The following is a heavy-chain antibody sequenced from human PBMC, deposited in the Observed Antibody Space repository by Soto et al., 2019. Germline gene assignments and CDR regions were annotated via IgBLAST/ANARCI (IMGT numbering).Heavy chain of an antibody. V-gene: IGHV3-53*01. CDR1: GFTVSSNY. CDR2: IYSGGST. CDR3: ARDNGLWSGYYTGLDY. J-gene: IGHJ4*02. D-gene: IGHD3-3*01. Sequence: RGSLRLSCAASGFTVSSNYMSWVRQAPGKGLEWVSVIYSGGSTYYADSVKGRFTISRDNSKNTLYLQMNSLRAEDTAVYYCARDNGLWSGYYTGLDYWGQGTLVTVSS.